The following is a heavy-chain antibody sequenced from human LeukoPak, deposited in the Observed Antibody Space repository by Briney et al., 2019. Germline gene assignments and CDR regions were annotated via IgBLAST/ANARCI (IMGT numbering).Heavy chain of an antibody. V-gene: IGHV1-18*01. J-gene: IGHJ4*02. CDR1: GYTFTSYG. D-gene: IGHD1-26*01. CDR3: AISIVGATYFDY. Sequence: GASVKVSCKASGYTFTSYGISWVRQAPGQGLEWMGWISAYNGNTNYAQKLQGRVTMTTDTSTSTDYMELRSLRSDDTAVYYCAISIVGATYFDYWGQGTLVTVSS. CDR2: ISAYNGNT.